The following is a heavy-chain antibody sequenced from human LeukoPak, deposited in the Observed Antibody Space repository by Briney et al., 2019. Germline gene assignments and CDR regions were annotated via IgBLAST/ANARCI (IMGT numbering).Heavy chain of an antibody. CDR3: ARHRRNWYFDL. V-gene: IGHV4-39*01. Sequence: GSLRLSCAASGFTFSTYSMNWVRQPPGKGLEWIGSIYYSGSTYYNPSLKSRVTISVDTSKNQFSLKLSSVTAADTAVYYCARHRRNWYFDLWGRGTLVTVSS. CDR2: IYYSGST. J-gene: IGHJ2*01. CDR1: GFTFSTYSMN.